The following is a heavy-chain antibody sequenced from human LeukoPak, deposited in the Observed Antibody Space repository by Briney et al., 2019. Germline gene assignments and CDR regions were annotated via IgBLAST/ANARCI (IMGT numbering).Heavy chain of an antibody. CDR2: LSSDGNNK. CDR3: AKGLLSNSQLGYFDC. J-gene: IGHJ4*02. CDR1: GFTFSNYG. V-gene: IGHV3-30*18. D-gene: IGHD1-26*01. Sequence: GGSLRLSCAASGFTFSNYGMHWVRQAPGKGLEWVAVLSSDGNNKYSADSVKGRFTISRDNSKNTMYLQMNSLRIEDTAVYYCAKGLLSNSQLGYFDCWGQGALVSVSS.